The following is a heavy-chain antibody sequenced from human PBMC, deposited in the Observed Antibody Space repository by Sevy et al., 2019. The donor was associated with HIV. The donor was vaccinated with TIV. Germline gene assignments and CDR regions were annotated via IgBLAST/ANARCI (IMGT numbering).Heavy chain of an antibody. Sequence: GGSLRLSCAASGFSFSRYDMHWVRQAAGGGLEWVSAIHTTDGFYYDDSVKGRFTISRDDAKKFMYLQMDSLRVGDTAVYYCARDGDTIPVAGPNWYSDLWCRCTLVTVSS. V-gene: IGHV3-13*01. CDR1: GFSFSRYD. CDR3: ARDGDTIPVAGPNWYSDL. D-gene: IGHD6-19*01. CDR2: IHTTDGF. J-gene: IGHJ2*01.